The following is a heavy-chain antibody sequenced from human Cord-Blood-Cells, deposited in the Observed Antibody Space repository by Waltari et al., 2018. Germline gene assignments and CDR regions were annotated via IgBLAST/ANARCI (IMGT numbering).Heavy chain of an antibody. J-gene: IGHJ3*02. CDR3: ARALLWFGEPDAFDI. V-gene: IGHV3-21*01. D-gene: IGHD3-10*01. CDR1: GSTFGSFS. Sequence: EVQLVESGGGLVKPGGSLSLSCAAPGSTFGSFSINWVGQSPGKGLEWVSSISSSSSYIYYADSVKGRFTISRDNAKNSLYLQMNSLRAEDTAVYYCARALLWFGEPDAFDIWGQGTMVTVSS. CDR2: ISSSSSYI.